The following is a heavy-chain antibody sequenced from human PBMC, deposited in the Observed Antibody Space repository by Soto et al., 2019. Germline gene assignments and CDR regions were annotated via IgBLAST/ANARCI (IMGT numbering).Heavy chain of an antibody. CDR3: ARDQGFTIFGVARYNWFDP. CDR2: IYYSGST. CDR1: GGSISSGGYY. J-gene: IGHJ5*02. V-gene: IGHV4-31*03. Sequence: SETLSLTCTVSGGSISSGGYYWSWIRQHPGKGLEWIGYIYYSGSTYYNPSLKSRVTISVDTSKNQFSLKLSSVTAADTAVYYCARDQGFTIFGVARYNWFDPCGQGTLVTVSS. D-gene: IGHD3-3*01.